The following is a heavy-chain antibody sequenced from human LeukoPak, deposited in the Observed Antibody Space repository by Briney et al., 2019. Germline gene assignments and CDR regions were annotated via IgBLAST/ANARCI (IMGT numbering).Heavy chain of an antibody. Sequence: GGSLRLSCAASGFTFDDNAMHRVRQAPGKGLEWVSGVTWNSGNIGYADSVKGRFTISRDNAKNSLYLQMNSLRAEDTALYYCAKDTSDSSGWYGFDYWGQGTLVTVSS. CDR1: GFTFDDNA. V-gene: IGHV3-9*01. CDR3: AKDTSDSSGWYGFDY. D-gene: IGHD6-19*01. CDR2: VTWNSGNI. J-gene: IGHJ4*02.